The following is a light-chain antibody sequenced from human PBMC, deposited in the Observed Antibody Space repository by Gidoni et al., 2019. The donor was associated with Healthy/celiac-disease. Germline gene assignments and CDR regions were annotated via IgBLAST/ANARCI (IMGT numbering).Light chain of an antibody. V-gene: IGLV2-14*01. CDR1: SSDVCGYNY. CDR3: SSYTSISTRV. J-gene: IGLJ1*01. CDR2: DVS. Sequence: QSALTQPASVSGSPGQPITISCTGTSSDVCGYNYVSWYQQHPGKAPKLMIYDVSNRPSGVSNRFSGSKSGNTASLTISGLHAEDESDYYCSSYTSISTRVFGTGTKVTVL.